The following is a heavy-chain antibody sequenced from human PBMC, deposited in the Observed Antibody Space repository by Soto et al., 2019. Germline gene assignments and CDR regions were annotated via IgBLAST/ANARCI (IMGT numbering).Heavy chain of an antibody. Sequence: PSQTLSLTCAISGDSVSSNSATWNWIRQSPSRGLEWLGRTYYRSKWYYDYAVSVKSRITINPDTSKNQFSLQLTSVTPEDAAVYYCARGGDSSSWLQDVWGQGTTVTVSS. V-gene: IGHV6-1*01. J-gene: IGHJ6*02. CDR2: TYYRSKWYY. CDR3: ARGGDSSSWLQDV. CDR1: GDSVSSNSAT. D-gene: IGHD6-13*01.